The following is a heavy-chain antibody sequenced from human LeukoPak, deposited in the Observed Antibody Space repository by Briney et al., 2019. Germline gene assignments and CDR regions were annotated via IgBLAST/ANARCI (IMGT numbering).Heavy chain of an antibody. D-gene: IGHD6-13*01. J-gene: IGHJ4*02. V-gene: IGHV3-7*01. CDR1: GFTFSSYW. Sequence: GGSLRLSCAASGFTFSSYWMSWVRQAPGKGLEWVANIKQDGSEKYYVDSVKGRFTISRDNAKNSLYLQMNSLRAEDTAVYYCARASSSSWYYYFDYWGQGTLVTVSS. CDR3: ARASSSSWYYYFDY. CDR2: IKQDGSEK.